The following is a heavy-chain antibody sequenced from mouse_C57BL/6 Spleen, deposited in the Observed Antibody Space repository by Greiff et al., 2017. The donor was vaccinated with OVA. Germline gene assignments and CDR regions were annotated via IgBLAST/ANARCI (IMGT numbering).Heavy chain of an antibody. CDR2: INPYNGGT. D-gene: IGHD2-3*01. J-gene: IGHJ4*01. Sequence: VQLQQSGPVLVKPGASVKMSCKASGYTFTDYYMNWVKQSHGKSLEWIGVINPYNGGTSYNQKFKGKATLTVEKSSSTAYLELNRLTSEDYAVEYCAGFNGWYAMDYWGQGTSVTVSS. V-gene: IGHV1-19*01. CDR3: AGFNGWYAMDY. CDR1: GYTFTDYY.